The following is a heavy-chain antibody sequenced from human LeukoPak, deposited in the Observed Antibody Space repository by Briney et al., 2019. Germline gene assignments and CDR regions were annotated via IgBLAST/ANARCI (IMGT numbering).Heavy chain of an antibody. CDR1: GFTFSYYE. CDR2: ISSSGSTI. Sequence: GGSLRLSCAVSGFTFSYYEMNWVRQAPGKGLEWVSYISSSGSTIYYADSVKGRFTISRDNAKNSLYLQMNSLRAEDTAVYYCAREGVGLGEPLDYWGQGTLVTVSS. J-gene: IGHJ4*02. CDR3: AREGVGLGEPLDY. V-gene: IGHV3-48*03. D-gene: IGHD3-16*01.